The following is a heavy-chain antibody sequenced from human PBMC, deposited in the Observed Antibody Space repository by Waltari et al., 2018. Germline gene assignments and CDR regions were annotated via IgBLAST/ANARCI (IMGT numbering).Heavy chain of an antibody. D-gene: IGHD6-13*01. CDR2: INHSGST. CDR1: GGSFSGYY. Sequence: QVQLQQWGAGLLKPSETLSLTCAVYGGSFSGYYWSWIRQPPGKGLEWIGEINHSGSTNYNPSLRSRVTISVDTSKNQFSLKLSSVTAADTAVYYCARAFSSSWYVLFDYWGQGTLVTVSS. CDR3: ARAFSSSWYVLFDY. V-gene: IGHV4-34*01. J-gene: IGHJ4*02.